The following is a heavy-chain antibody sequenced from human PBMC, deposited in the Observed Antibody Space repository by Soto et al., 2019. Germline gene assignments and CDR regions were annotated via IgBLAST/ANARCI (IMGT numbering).Heavy chain of an antibody. CDR3: ARGSIGPAAMRTKGTYYYYGMDV. D-gene: IGHD2-2*01. J-gene: IGHJ6*02. V-gene: IGHV4-34*01. CDR2: INHSGST. CDR1: GGSFSGYY. Sequence: SETLSLTCAVYGGSFSGYYWSWIRQPPGKGLGWIGEINHSGSTNYNPSLKSRVTISVDTSKNQFSLKLSSVTAADTAVYYCARGSIGPAAMRTKGTYYYYGMDVWGQGTKVTVSS.